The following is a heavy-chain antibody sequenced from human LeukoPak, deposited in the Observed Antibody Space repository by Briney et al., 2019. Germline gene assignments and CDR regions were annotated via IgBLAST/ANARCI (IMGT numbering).Heavy chain of an antibody. CDR3: ARDFSGAIDY. V-gene: IGHV3-48*03. Sequence: GGSLRLSCAASGFTFSSYEMNWVRQAPGKGLEWVSYISSSGSTIYYADSVKGRFTISRDNAKNSLYLQMNSLRAEDTAVYFCARDFSGAIDYWGRGAQVTVSS. D-gene: IGHD3-10*01. CDR1: GFTFSSYE. CDR2: ISSSGSTI. J-gene: IGHJ4*02.